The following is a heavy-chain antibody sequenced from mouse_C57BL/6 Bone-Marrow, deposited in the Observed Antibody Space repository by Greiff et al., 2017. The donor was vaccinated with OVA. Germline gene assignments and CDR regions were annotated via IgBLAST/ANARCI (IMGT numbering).Heavy chain of an antibody. Sequence: QVQLQQPGAELVRPGSSVKLSCKASGYTFTSYWMAWVKQRPGQGLEWIGNIYPSDSETHYNHKFKDKATLTVDKSSSTAYMQLSSLTSEDSAVYYCARRGGSYSWFAYWGQGTLVTVSA. CDR1: GYTFTSYW. V-gene: IGHV1-61*01. J-gene: IGHJ3*01. CDR2: IYPSDSET. D-gene: IGHD2-12*01. CDR3: ARRGGSYSWFAY.